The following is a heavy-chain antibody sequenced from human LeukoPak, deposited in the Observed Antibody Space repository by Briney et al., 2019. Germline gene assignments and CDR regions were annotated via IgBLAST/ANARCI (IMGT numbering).Heavy chain of an antibody. Sequence: QSGGSLRLSCAASGFTFSSYWMSWVRQAPGKGLEWVANIKQDGSEKYYVDSVKGRFTISRDNSKDTLYLQLNSLRPEDTAVYYCARDGPGPRGSYDYWGQGTLVTVSS. D-gene: IGHD1-26*01. CDR3: ARDGPGPRGSYDY. CDR2: IKQDGSEK. V-gene: IGHV3-7*01. CDR1: GFTFSSYW. J-gene: IGHJ4*02.